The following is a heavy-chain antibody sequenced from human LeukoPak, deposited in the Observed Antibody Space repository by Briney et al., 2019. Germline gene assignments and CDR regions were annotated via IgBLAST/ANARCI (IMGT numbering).Heavy chain of an antibody. Sequence: ASVKVSCKASGYTFTSYYMHWVRQAPGQGLEWKGIITPSGSSTSYAQEVQGRVTMTRYTSTSTVYMELSSLRSADTAVYYCAKNVEMATISYYYYMDVWGKGTTVTVSS. J-gene: IGHJ6*03. V-gene: IGHV1-46*01. D-gene: IGHD5-24*01. CDR2: ITPSGSST. CDR3: AKNVEMATISYYYYMDV. CDR1: GYTFTSYY.